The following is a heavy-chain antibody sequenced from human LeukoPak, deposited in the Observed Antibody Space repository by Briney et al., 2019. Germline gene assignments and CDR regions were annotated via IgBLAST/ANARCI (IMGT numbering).Heavy chain of an antibody. CDR1: GGSISSYY. J-gene: IGHJ5*02. CDR2: IYYSGST. D-gene: IGHD3-10*01. CDR3: APRGGSGQFDP. Sequence: SETLSLTCTVSGGSISSYYWSWIRQPPGKGLEWIGYIYYSGSTNYNPSLKSRVTISVDTSKNQFSLKLSSVTAADTAVYYCAPRGGSGQFDPWGQGTLVTVSS. V-gene: IGHV4-59*12.